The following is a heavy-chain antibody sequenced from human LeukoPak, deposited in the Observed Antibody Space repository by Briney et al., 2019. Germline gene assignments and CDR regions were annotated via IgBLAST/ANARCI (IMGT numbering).Heavy chain of an antibody. CDR1: GGSISSYY. Sequence: SETLSLTCTVSGGSISSYYWSWIRQPAGKGLEWIGRIYTSGSTNYNPSLKSRVTMSVDTSKNQFSLNLSSVTAADTAVYYCARSGEIAAAGTGGFDYWGQGTLVTVSS. CDR2: IYTSGST. V-gene: IGHV4-4*07. CDR3: ARSGEIAAAGTGGFDY. J-gene: IGHJ4*02. D-gene: IGHD6-13*01.